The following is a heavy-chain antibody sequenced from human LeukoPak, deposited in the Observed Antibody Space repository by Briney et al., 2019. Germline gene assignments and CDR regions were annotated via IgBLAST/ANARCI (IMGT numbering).Heavy chain of an antibody. CDR1: GGSISSSSYY. D-gene: IGHD3-22*01. V-gene: IGHV4-39*01. CDR2: IYYSGST. J-gene: IGHJ4*02. CDR3: ARLMDDSSGYPTY. Sequence: SETLSPTCTVSGGSISSSSYYWGWIRQPPGKGLEWIGSIYYSGSTYYNPSLKSRVTISVDTSKNQFSLKLSSVTAADTAVYYCARLMDDSSGYPTYWGQGTLVTVSS.